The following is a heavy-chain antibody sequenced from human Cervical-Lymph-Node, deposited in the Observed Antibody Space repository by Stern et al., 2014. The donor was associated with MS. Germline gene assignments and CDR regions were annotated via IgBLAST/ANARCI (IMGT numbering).Heavy chain of an antibody. CDR1: GDTSPSDA. CDR3: ARGATSAAWYKHGVDV. CDR2: IICVFCTP. J-gene: IGHJ6*02. V-gene: IGHV1-69*01. Sequence: VQLVESGPEVQKPGSSAKVSCKASGDTSPSDAVHWVRQDPGTGLEWMGWIICVFCTPVNAQTFKGRLLIAADESTATDYMELSSLTSDDTAVYYCARGATSAAWYKHGVDVWGQGTTVTVSS. D-gene: IGHD1-14*01.